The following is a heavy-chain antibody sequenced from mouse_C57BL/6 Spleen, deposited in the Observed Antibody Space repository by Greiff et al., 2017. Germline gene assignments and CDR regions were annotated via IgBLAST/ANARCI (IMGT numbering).Heavy chain of an antibody. J-gene: IGHJ4*01. V-gene: IGHV3-6*01. CDR2: ISYDGSN. CDR1: GYSITSGYY. CDR3: ARDGGNYYAMDY. Sequence: DVQLQESGPGLVKPSQSLSLTCSVTGYSITSGYYWNWIRQFPGNKLEWMGYISYDGSNNYNPSLKNRISITRDTSKNQFFLKLNSVTTEDTATYYCARDGGNYYAMDYWGQGTSGTVSS. D-gene: IGHD2-1*01.